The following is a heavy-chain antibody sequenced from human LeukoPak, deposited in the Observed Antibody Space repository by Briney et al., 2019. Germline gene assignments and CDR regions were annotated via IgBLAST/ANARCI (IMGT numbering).Heavy chain of an antibody. J-gene: IGHJ3*02. Sequence: GGSLRLSCAASGFTFCSYAMHWVRQAPGKGLEWVAVISYDGSNKYYADSVKGRFTISRDNSKNTLYLEMNSLRAEDTAVYYCAREGPSDAFDIWGQGTMVTVSS. V-gene: IGHV3-30-3*01. CDR3: AREGPSDAFDI. CDR2: ISYDGSNK. CDR1: GFTFCSYA.